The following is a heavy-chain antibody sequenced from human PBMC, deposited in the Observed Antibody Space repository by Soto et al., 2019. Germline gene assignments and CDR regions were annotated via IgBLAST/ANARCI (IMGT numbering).Heavy chain of an antibody. D-gene: IGHD1-26*01. CDR2: ISGSGDNT. CDR3: AKDRETGTYGVNAFDF. Sequence: EVHLLESGGGLVQPGGSLRLSCAASGFTFNTYAMTWVRQAPGQGLQWVSTISGSGDNTYYSDSVKGRFTISRDNSKNTVYLQMNSLRAEDTAVFYCAKDRETGTYGVNAFDFWGQGAMVTVSS. CDR1: GFTFNTYA. J-gene: IGHJ3*01. V-gene: IGHV3-23*01.